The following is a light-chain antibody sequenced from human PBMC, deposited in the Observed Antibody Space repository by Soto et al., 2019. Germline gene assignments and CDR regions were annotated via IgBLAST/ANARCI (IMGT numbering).Light chain of an antibody. CDR1: QGISSY. Sequence: DIQLTQSPSFLSASVGDRVTITCRASQGISSYLAWYQQKPGKAPKLLIYAASTLQSRVPSRFSGSGSGTEFTLTISSPQPEDFATYYCQQLNSYPLTFGGGTKVDI. CDR2: AAS. V-gene: IGKV1-9*01. J-gene: IGKJ4*01. CDR3: QQLNSYPLT.